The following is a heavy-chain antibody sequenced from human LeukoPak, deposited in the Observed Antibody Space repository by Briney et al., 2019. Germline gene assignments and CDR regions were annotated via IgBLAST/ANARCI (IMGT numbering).Heavy chain of an antibody. CDR3: ARDLVTVTKGFDI. V-gene: IGHV4-59*11. J-gene: IGHJ3*02. CDR1: DDSFSSHY. D-gene: IGHD4-17*01. CDR2: ISYIGST. Sequence: SETLSLTCAVSDDSFSSHYWTWIRQPPGKGLEWIGYISYIGSTNYNPSLKSRVTISIDTSKNEFSLKLTSVTAADTAAYYCARDLVTVTKGFDIWGQGTMVTVSS.